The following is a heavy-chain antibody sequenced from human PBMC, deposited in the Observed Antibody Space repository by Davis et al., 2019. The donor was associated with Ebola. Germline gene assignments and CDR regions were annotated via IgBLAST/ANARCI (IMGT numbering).Heavy chain of an antibody. D-gene: IGHD3-3*01. CDR2: MNPNSGGT. V-gene: IGHV1-2*04. Sequence: ASVKVSCKASGYTFTSYDINWVRQATGQGLEWMGWMNPNSGGTNYAQKFQGWVTMTRDTSISTAYMELSRLRSDDTAVYYCARDFDGMDVWGQGTTVTVSS. CDR3: ARDFDGMDV. CDR1: GYTFTSYD. J-gene: IGHJ6*02.